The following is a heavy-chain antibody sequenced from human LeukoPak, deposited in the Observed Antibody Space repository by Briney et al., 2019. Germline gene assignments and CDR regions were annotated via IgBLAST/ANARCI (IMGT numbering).Heavy chain of an antibody. CDR2: ISYDGSNK. CDR3: ARDNGYTAMAPFDY. Sequence: GGSLRLSCAASGFTFSSYGMHWVRQAPGKGLEWVAVISYDGSNKYYADSVKGRFTISRDNSKNTLYLQMNSLRAEDTAVYYCARDNGYTAMAPFDYWGQGTLVTVSS. D-gene: IGHD5-18*01. J-gene: IGHJ4*02. CDR1: GFTFSSYG. V-gene: IGHV3-30*03.